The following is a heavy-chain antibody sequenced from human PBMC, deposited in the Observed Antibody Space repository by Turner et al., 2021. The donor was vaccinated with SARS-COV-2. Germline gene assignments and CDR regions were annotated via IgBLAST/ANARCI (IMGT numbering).Heavy chain of an antibody. CDR1: GGSISSKS. D-gene: IGHD1-26*01. V-gene: IGHV4-59*08. J-gene: IGHJ6*02. Sequence: QVQLQESCPGLVKPSETLSLTCTVSGGSISSKSWSWIRQSPGRGLEWIGYFYKIGSIDYNPTLRSRVTISVDTSKNQLSLNLISVTAADTVVYYCARHQGSASGYDHGMNVWGQGTAVIVS. CDR2: FYKIGSI. CDR3: ARHQGSASGYDHGMNV.